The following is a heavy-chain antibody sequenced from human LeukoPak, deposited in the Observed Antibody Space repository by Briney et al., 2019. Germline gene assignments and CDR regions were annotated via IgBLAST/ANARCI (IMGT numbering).Heavy chain of an antibody. V-gene: IGHV1-18*01. CDR2: ISGNNDHT. J-gene: IGHJ4*02. D-gene: IGHD1-26*01. CDR3: ARDGTSTDDF. Sequence: ASVKVSCRTSGYTFTNFGISWVRQAPGQGLEWMGWISGNNDHTNYAQKFQGRVTMTTDTPTTTAYMELTSLTSDDTAVYYCARDGTSTDDFWGQGTLVTVSS. CDR1: GYTFTNFG.